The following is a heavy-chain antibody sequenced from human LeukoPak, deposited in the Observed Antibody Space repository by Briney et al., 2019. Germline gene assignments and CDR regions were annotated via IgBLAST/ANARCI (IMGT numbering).Heavy chain of an antibody. D-gene: IGHD1-7*01. CDR2: IVAGGGNT. V-gene: IGHV3-23*01. CDR3: AKRGLTGTKEFDC. CDR1: GFPFGSYG. J-gene: IGHJ4*02. Sequence: PGGSLRLSCAASGFPFGSYGMTWVRQAPGKGLEWVSTIVAGGGNTYYADSVKGRFTISRDNSKNTLCLQMNSLRAEDTALYYCAKRGLTGTKEFDCWGQGTLVTVSS.